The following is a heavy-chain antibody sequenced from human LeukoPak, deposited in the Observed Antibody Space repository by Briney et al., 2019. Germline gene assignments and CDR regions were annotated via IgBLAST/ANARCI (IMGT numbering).Heavy chain of an antibody. J-gene: IGHJ4*02. CDR1: GGSISSHY. Sequence: KPSETLSLTCTVSGGSISSHYWSWIRQPPGKGLEWIGYIYYSGSTNYNPSLKSRVTISVDTSKNQFSLKLSSVTAADTAVYYCARVADSSDLSFDYWGQGTLVTVSS. D-gene: IGHD3-22*01. CDR3: ARVADSSDLSFDY. CDR2: IYYSGST. V-gene: IGHV4-59*11.